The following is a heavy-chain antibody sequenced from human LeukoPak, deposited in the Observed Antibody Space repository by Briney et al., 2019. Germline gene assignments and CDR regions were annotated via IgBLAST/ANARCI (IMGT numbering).Heavy chain of an antibody. CDR1: GYTFASYG. CDR2: IIPIFGTA. Sequence: SVKVSCKASGYTFASYGISWVRQAPGQGLEWMGGIIPIFGTANYAQKFQGRVTITADESTSTAYMELSSLRSEDTAVYYCARDRSRGAACLDYWGQGTLVTVSS. J-gene: IGHJ4*02. V-gene: IGHV1-69*13. CDR3: ARDRSRGAACLDY. D-gene: IGHD3-10*01.